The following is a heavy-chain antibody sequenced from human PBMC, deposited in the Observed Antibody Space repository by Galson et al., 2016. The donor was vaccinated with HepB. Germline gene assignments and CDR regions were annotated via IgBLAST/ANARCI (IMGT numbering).Heavy chain of an antibody. CDR2: IIPLYGTA. V-gene: IGHV1-69*06. CDR3: ARVRDGYNSYFYYGMDV. CDR1: GGTFNSYA. D-gene: IGHD5-24*01. Sequence: SVKVSCKASGGTFNSYAISWVRQAPGQGLEWMGGIIPLYGTANSAQKFQGRVTIIADKSTSTAYMELSSLRSEDTAMYYCARVRDGYNSYFYYGMDVWGQGTTVTVSS. J-gene: IGHJ6*02.